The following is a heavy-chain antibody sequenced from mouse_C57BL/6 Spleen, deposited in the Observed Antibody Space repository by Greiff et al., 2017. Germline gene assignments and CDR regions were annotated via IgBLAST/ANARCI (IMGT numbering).Heavy chain of an antibody. CDR1: GYTFTSYW. J-gene: IGHJ4*01. V-gene: IGHV1-72*01. D-gene: IGHD1-1*01. CDR2: IDPNSGGT. CDR3: ASPLYYGSRDYYAMDY. Sequence: QVQLKQPGAELVKPGASVKLSCKASGYTFTSYWMHWVKQRPGRGLEWIGRIDPNSGGTKYNEKFKSKATLTVDKPSSTAYMQLSSLTSEDSAVYYCASPLYYGSRDYYAMDYWGQGTSVTVSS.